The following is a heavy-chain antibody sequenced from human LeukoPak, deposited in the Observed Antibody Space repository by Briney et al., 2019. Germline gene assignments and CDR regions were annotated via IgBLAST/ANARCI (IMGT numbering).Heavy chain of an antibody. Sequence: ASVKVSCKASGYTFSGYYMHWVRQATGQGLEWMGWMNPNSGNTGYAQKFQGRVTMTSNNSISTAYMELSSLRSDDTAVYYCARVTYSSSWYPHFNYYYYMDVWGKGTTVTISS. CDR2: MNPNSGNT. CDR1: GYTFSGYY. J-gene: IGHJ6*03. V-gene: IGHV1-8*02. CDR3: ARVTYSSSWYPHFNYYYYMDV. D-gene: IGHD6-13*01.